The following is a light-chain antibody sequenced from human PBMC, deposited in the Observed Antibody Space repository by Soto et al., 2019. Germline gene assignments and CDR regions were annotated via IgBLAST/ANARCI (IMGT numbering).Light chain of an antibody. Sequence: EIVLTQSPGTLSLSPGARATLSCRASQSVSSSYLAWYQQKPGQAPRLLIYGASSRATGIPARFSGSGSGTDFTLTISSLEPEDFAVYYCQHRNNWQAFGQGTRLEIK. V-gene: IGKV3D-20*02. J-gene: IGKJ5*01. CDR3: QHRNNWQA. CDR2: GAS. CDR1: QSVSSSY.